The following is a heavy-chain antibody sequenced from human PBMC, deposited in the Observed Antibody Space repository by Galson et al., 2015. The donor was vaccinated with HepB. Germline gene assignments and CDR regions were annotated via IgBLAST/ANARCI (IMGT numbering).Heavy chain of an antibody. J-gene: IGHJ4*02. CDR3: ARSLLSSGWSHFDY. D-gene: IGHD6-19*01. CDR2: IYWNDDK. CDR1: DFSLKTSGVG. Sequence: PALVKPTQTLTLTCTFSDFSLKTSGVGVVWIRQPPGKALEWLALIYWNDDKHYSPSLKNRLTITKDTSKNQVVLTMTTMDPVDTATYFCARSLLSSGWSHFDYWGQGHLVTVSS. V-gene: IGHV2-5*01.